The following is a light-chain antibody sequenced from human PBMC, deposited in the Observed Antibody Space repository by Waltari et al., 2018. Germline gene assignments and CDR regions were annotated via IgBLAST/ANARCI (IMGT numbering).Light chain of an antibody. CDR2: KAS. V-gene: IGKV1-5*03. Sequence: DIQMTQSPSTLSAPVGDRVTITCRASQNINYWLAWYQQKPGKAPNLLIYKASSLESGVPSRFSGSGSGTEFTLTISSLQPGDFATYYCQQYNSFPWTFGQGTKGEIK. CDR3: QQYNSFPWT. CDR1: QNINYW. J-gene: IGKJ1*01.